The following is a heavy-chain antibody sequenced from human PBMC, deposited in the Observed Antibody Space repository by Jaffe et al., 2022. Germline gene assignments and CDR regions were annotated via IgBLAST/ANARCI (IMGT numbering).Heavy chain of an antibody. CDR1: GFTINANY. CDR2: LYTNGHT. J-gene: IGHJ3*02. Sequence: EVQLVETGGGLIPPGGSLRLSCAVSGFTINANYMSWVRQAPGKGLEWVSYLYTNGHTYYADSAKGRFTISRDNFRNTLYLQMNSLRAEDTAVYYCARGPLSCRDGCYFNSLDMWGQGTMVTVSS. CDR3: ARGPLSCRDGCYFNSLDM. D-gene: IGHD3-3*01. V-gene: IGHV3-53*02.